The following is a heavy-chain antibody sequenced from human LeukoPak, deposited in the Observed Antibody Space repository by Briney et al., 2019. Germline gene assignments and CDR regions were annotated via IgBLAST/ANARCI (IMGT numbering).Heavy chain of an antibody. CDR2: INHSGST. CDR1: GGSFSGYY. V-gene: IGHV4-34*01. Sequence: PSETLSLTCAVYGGSFSGYYWSWIRQPPGKGLEWIGEINHSGSTNYNPSLKSRVTISVDTSKNQFSLKLSSVTAADTAVYYCARGRYRGGLDYWGQGTLVTVSS. J-gene: IGHJ4*02. D-gene: IGHD4-11*01. CDR3: ARGRYRGGLDY.